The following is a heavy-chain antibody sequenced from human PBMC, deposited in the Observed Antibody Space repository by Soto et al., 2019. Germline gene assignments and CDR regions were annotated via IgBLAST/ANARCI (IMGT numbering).Heavy chain of an antibody. CDR1: GYTFTSYG. CDR2: ISAYNGNT. V-gene: IGHV1-18*01. D-gene: IGHD1-1*01. J-gene: IGHJ4*02. Sequence: QVQLVQSGAEVKKPGASVKVSCKASGYTFTSYGISWVRQAPGQGLEWMGWISAYNGNTNYAQKLQGRVTMTTDTSTSTAYMARRSLRSDDTAVYYWARDASAVEVTYFDYWGQGTLVTVSS. CDR3: ARDASAVEVTYFDY.